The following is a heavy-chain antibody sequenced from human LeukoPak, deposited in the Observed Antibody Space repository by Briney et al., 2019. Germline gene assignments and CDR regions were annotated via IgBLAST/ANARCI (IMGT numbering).Heavy chain of an antibody. CDR3: ARADYGVYRREYFFDY. CDR2: INQDGSQK. D-gene: IGHD4-17*01. J-gene: IGHJ4*02. CDR1: GFTFGSYW. V-gene: IGHV3-7*04. Sequence: GGSLRLSCAASGFTFGSYWMTWVRQAPGKGLEWVANINQDGSQKYYVDSVKGRFTISRDNAQSSLYLQMNSLRAEDTAVYYCARADYGVYRREYFFDYWGQGTLVTVSS.